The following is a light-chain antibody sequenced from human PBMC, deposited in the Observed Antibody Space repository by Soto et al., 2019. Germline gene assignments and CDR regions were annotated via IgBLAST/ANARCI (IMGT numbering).Light chain of an antibody. J-gene: IGKJ5*01. CDR1: QGIGNY. CDR3: QKYNSALET. Sequence: DIQMTQSPSSLSASVGDRVTITCRASQGIGNYLAWYQQKPGKVPKLLIYAASTLQSGVPSRFSGSGSGTDFTLTISSLQPEDVAAYYCQKYNSALETFGQGTRLEIK. V-gene: IGKV1-27*01. CDR2: AAS.